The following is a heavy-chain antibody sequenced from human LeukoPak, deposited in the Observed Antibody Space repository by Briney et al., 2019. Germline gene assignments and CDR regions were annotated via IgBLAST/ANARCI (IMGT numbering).Heavy chain of an antibody. V-gene: IGHV3-7*01. D-gene: IGHD1-14*01. CDR3: TRDRSRAEDY. CDR2: INQGGSDK. Sequence: GGSLRLSCAASGFTFSGHWMSWVRQAPGKGLEWVANINQGGSDKYYVDSVKGRFTISRNNANNLLYLQMNSLRGEDTAVYYCTRDRSRAEDYWGQGTLVTVSS. CDR1: GFTFSGHW. J-gene: IGHJ4*02.